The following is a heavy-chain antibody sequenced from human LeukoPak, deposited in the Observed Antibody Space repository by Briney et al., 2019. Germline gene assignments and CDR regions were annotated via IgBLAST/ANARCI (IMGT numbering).Heavy chain of an antibody. D-gene: IGHD6-13*01. Sequence: GGSLRLSCAASGFTFSSYAMSWVRQAPGKGLEWVSAISGSGGSTYYADSVKGRFTISRDNSKDTLYLQMNSLRAEDTAVYYCAKDNQQLVTFFFSCWGQGTLVTVSS. J-gene: IGHJ4*02. CDR1: GFTFSSYA. V-gene: IGHV3-23*01. CDR2: ISGSGGST. CDR3: AKDNQQLVTFFFSC.